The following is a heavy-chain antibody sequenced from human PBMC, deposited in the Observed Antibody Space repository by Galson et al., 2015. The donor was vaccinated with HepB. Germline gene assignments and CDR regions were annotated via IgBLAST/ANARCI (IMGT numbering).Heavy chain of an antibody. D-gene: IGHD6-13*01. CDR3: VKDSDSIAATGFEFYYMDV. V-gene: IGHV3-64D*06. Sequence: SLRLSCAASGFTFSSYAMHWVRQAPGKGLEYVSAISSNGGSTYYADSVKGRFTISRDNSKNTLYLQMSSLRAEDTAVYYCVKDSDSIAATGFEFYYMDVWGKGTTVTVSS. CDR2: ISSNGGST. J-gene: IGHJ6*03. CDR1: GFTFSSYA.